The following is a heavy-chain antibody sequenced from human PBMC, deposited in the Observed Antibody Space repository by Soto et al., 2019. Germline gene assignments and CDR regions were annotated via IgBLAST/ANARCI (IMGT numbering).Heavy chain of an antibody. CDR1: GYTFTNYW. V-gene: IGHV5-51*01. J-gene: IGHJ6*02. CDR2: IYPGDSDT. Sequence: LKISCKGSGYTFTNYWIGWVRQMPGKGLEWMGIIYPGDSDTKYNPSFQGQVTISADKSITTTYLQWSSLKASDTAIYYCAASIFYYGMDVWGQGTTVTVSS. CDR3: AASIFYYGMDV.